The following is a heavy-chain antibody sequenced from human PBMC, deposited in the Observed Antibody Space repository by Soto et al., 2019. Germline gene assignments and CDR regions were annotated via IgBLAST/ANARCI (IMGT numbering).Heavy chain of an antibody. CDR1: GYTFTSYA. J-gene: IGHJ5*02. V-gene: IGHV1-3*01. CDR3: AREDAYYYGSGSLNWFDP. CDR2: INAGNGNT. D-gene: IGHD3-10*01. Sequence: ASVKVSCKASGYTFTSYAMHWVRQAPGQRLEWMGWINAGNGNTKYSQKFQGRVTITRDTSASTAYMELSSLRSEDTAVYYCAREDAYYYGSGSLNWFDPWGQGTLVTVSS.